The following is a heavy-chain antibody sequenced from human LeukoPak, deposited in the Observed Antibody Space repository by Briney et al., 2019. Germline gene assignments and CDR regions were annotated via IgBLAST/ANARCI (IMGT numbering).Heavy chain of an antibody. CDR2: TRNKAHSYTT. Sequence: GRPLRFSCAASGFTFSDRDIDWVRQAPGKGLKGLARTRNKAHSYTTAYAASVTGRFTVSRDDSSNSVYLQMNSLKIEDTAVYYCARSMYGEGRRIIDFDYWGQGSLLTVSS. J-gene: IGHJ4*02. CDR3: ARSMYGEGRRIIDFDY. D-gene: IGHD4/OR15-4a*01. CDR1: GFTFSDRD. V-gene: IGHV3-72*01.